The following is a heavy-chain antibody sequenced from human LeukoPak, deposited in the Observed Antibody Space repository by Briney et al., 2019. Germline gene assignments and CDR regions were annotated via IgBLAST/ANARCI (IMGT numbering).Heavy chain of an antibody. Sequence: ASVKVSCKASGYTFTNYGISWVRQAPGHGLEWMGGISAYNGNTKNAQKVQGRVTLTTDTSTSTAYMELRRLRSDATAVYYCARGGTFYYDSSAYYWGQGTLVTVSS. V-gene: IGHV1-18*01. J-gene: IGHJ4*02. CDR1: GYTFTNYG. CDR2: ISAYNGNT. D-gene: IGHD3-22*01. CDR3: ARGGTFYYDSSAYY.